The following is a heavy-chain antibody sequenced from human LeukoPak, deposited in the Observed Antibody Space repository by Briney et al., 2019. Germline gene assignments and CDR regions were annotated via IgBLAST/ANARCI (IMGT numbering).Heavy chain of an antibody. J-gene: IGHJ4*02. Sequence: SSETLSLTCTVSGGSISSGGYYWSWIRQHPGTGLEWIGYISFSGSTYYNPSLKSRVTVSLGTSKNQFSLKLSSVTAADTAVYYCARERRYSGYDVLYFDCWGQGTLVTVSS. CDR2: ISFSGST. CDR1: GGSISSGGYY. V-gene: IGHV4-31*03. D-gene: IGHD5-12*01. CDR3: ARERRYSGYDVLYFDC.